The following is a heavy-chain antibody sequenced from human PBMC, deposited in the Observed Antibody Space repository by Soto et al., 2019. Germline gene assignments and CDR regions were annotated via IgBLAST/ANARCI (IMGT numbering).Heavy chain of an antibody. CDR2: IYPADSDT. D-gene: IGHD5-18*01. CDR3: ARYWHSYSLNYYRGMDV. V-gene: IGHV5-51*01. J-gene: IGHJ6*02. Sequence: GESLKISCNGSGYNFASYCIGLVLQMPGKGLECMGIIYPADSDTRYSPSFQGQVTISADKSISTAYLQWSSLKASDTAMYYCARYWHSYSLNYYRGMDVWGQGTTVTVSS. CDR1: GYNFASYC.